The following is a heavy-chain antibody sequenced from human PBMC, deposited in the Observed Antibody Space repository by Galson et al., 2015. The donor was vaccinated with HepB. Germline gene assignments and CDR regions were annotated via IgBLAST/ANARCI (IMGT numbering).Heavy chain of an antibody. CDR3: ASEPTKSNEGY. V-gene: IGHV3-7*03. J-gene: IGHJ4*02. CDR2: INQDGSQK. D-gene: IGHD1-1*01. Sequence: SLRLSCAASGFTLSRYWMSWVRQAPGKGLEWVANINQDGSQKNYVDSVEGRFTISRDNAKNSLYLQMSSLRAEDTAVYYCASEPTKSNEGYWGQGTLVSVSS. CDR1: GFTLSRYW.